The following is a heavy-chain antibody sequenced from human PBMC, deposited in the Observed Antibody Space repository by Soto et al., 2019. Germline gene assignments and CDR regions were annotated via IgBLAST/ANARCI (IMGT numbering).Heavy chain of an antibody. J-gene: IGHJ4*02. CDR3: ARDVGRWLQLSIVGSFDY. CDR2: ISYDGSNK. V-gene: IGHV3-30-3*01. D-gene: IGHD5-12*01. Sequence: PGGSLRLSCAASGFTFSSYAMHWVRQSPGKGLEWVAVISYDGSNKYYADSVKGRFTISRDNSKNTLYLQMNSLRAEDTAVYYCARDVGRWLQLSIVGSFDYWGQGTLVTVSS. CDR1: GFTFSSYA.